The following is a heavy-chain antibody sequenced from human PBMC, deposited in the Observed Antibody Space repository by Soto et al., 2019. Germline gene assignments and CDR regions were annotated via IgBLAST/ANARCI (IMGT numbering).Heavy chain of an antibody. CDR1: GFTFSSYG. J-gene: IGHJ6*02. D-gene: IGHD4-17*01. Sequence: PGGSLRLSCAASGFTFSSYGMHWVRQAPGKGLEWVAVIWYDGSNKYYADSVKGRFTISRDNSKNTLYLQMSSLRAEDTAVYYCARVYGAYYYGMDVWGQGTTVTVSS. CDR2: IWYDGSNK. CDR3: ARVYGAYYYGMDV. V-gene: IGHV3-33*01.